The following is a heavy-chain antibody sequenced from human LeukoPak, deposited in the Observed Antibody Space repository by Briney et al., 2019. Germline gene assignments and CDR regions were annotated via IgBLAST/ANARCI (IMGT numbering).Heavy chain of an antibody. J-gene: IGHJ4*02. Sequence: GRSLRLSCAASGFTFSSYGMHWVRQAPGKGLEWVAVMSYDGSNKYYADSVKGRFTISRDNSKNTLHLQMNSLRAEDTAVYYCAKDCSSTSCLSADWGQGTLVTVSS. D-gene: IGHD2-2*01. CDR1: GFTFSSYG. CDR3: AKDCSSTSCLSAD. V-gene: IGHV3-30*18. CDR2: MSYDGSNK.